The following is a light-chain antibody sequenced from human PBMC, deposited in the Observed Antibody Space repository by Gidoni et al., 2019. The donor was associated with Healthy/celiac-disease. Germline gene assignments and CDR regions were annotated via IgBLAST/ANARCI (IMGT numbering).Light chain of an antibody. J-gene: IGLJ2*01. CDR2: QDS. Sequence: SYELTQPPSVSVSPGQTASITCSGDKLGDKYACWYQQKPGQSPVLVIYQDSKRPSGIPERFSCSNSGNTATLTISGTQAMDEADYYCQAWDSSTASVVFGGGTKLTVL. CDR1: KLGDKY. V-gene: IGLV3-1*01. CDR3: QAWDSSTASVV.